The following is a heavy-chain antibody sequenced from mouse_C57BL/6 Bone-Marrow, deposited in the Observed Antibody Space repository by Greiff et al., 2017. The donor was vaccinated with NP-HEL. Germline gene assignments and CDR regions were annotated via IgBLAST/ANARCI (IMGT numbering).Heavy chain of an antibody. Sequence: QVQLQQSGAELARPGASVTLSCKASGYTLTSYGIRWVKQRTGQGLEWIGEIYPRSGNTYYNEKFKGKATLTADKSSSTAYMELRSLTSEDSAVYFCARRGSSGSPFAYWGQGTLVTVSA. CDR1: GYTLTSYG. D-gene: IGHD3-2*02. CDR2: IYPRSGNT. V-gene: IGHV1-81*01. CDR3: ARRGSSGSPFAY. J-gene: IGHJ3*01.